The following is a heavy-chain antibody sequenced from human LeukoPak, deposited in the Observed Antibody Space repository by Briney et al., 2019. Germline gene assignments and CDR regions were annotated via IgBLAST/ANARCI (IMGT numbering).Heavy chain of an antibody. CDR3: ATLDILTRYGDY. CDR1: GYRFTSYW. Sequence: ESLKISCKGSGYRFTSYWIGWVRQMPGKGLEWMGISYPGDYDSRYSPSFQGQVTISADKSISTAYLQWSSLKASDTAMYYCATLDILTRYGDYWGQGTLVTVSS. V-gene: IGHV5-51*01. CDR2: SYPGDYDS. D-gene: IGHD3-9*01. J-gene: IGHJ4*02.